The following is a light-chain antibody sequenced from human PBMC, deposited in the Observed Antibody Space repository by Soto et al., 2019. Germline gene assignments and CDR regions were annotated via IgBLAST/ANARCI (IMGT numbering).Light chain of an antibody. CDR1: PSVTNY. CDR2: RTS. Sequence: EIVLTQSPATLSLSPGERATLSCRASPSVTNYLAWYQQKPGQAPRFLIYRTSDRANGIPGRFSGSGSGTDFTLTISRLEPEDFAIYYCQQYGSSPITFGQGTRLEIK. V-gene: IGKV3-20*01. J-gene: IGKJ5*01. CDR3: QQYGSSPIT.